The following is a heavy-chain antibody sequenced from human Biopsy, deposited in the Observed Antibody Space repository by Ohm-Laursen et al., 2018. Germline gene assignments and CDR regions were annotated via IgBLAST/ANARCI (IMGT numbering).Heavy chain of an antibody. D-gene: IGHD3-10*01. CDR1: DGSISNIINY. Sequence: SETLSLTCTVTDGSISNIINYWGWIRQPLGKGLEWLGSIYHIGITDYNPSLKSRVTISVDTSNNQFSLNLSSLSAADTAVYYCARRSFGSGRDFWGQGTLVTVSS. CDR3: ARRSFGSGRDF. V-gene: IGHV4-39*01. J-gene: IGHJ4*02. CDR2: IYHIGIT.